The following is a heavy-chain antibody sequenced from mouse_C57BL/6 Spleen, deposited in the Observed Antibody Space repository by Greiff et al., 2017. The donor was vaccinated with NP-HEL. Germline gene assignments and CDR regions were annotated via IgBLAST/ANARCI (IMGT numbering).Heavy chain of an antibody. Sequence: QVQLQQSGPELVKPGASVTISCKASGYAFSSSWMNWVKQRPGKGLEWIGRIYPGDGDTNYNGKFKGKATLTADKSSSTAYMQLSSLTSEDSAVYFCARGGSSGYAYWGQGTTLTVSS. CDR3: ARGGSSGYAY. V-gene: IGHV1-82*01. CDR1: GYAFSSSW. J-gene: IGHJ2*01. D-gene: IGHD3-2*02. CDR2: IYPGDGDT.